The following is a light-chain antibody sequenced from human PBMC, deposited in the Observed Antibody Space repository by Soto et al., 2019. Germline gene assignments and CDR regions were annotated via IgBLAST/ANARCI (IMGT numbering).Light chain of an antibody. CDR1: SSDVGGYNY. J-gene: IGLJ1*01. CDR3: SSYAGSSNV. Sequence: SPGQSVAISCTGTSSDVGGYNYVSWYQQHPGKAPKLMIYEVNKRPSGVPDRFSGSKSGNTASLTVSGLQAEDEADYYCSSYAGSSNVFGTGTKGTVL. CDR2: EVN. V-gene: IGLV2-8*01.